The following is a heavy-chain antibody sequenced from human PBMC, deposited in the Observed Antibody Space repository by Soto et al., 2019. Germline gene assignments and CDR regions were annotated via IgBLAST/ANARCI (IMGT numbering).Heavy chain of an antibody. Sequence: SVKVSCKASGGTFSSYAISWVRQAPGQGLEWMGGIIPIFGTANYAQKFQGRVTITADKSTSTAYMELSSLRSEDTAVYYCARDGLMAPTSYFDYWGQGTLVTAPQ. J-gene: IGHJ4*02. CDR3: ARDGLMAPTSYFDY. CDR2: IIPIFGTA. D-gene: IGHD2-8*01. CDR1: GGTFSSYA. V-gene: IGHV1-69*06.